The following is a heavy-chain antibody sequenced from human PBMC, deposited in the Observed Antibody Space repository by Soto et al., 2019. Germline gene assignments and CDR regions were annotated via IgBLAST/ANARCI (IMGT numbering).Heavy chain of an antibody. Sequence: GGSLRLSCAVSGFTFSSYAMSWVRQAPGKGLEWVSAISGSGGSTYYADSVKGRFTISRDNSKNTLYLQMNSLRAEDTAVYYCAKFRVAATRAFDYWGQGTLVTVSS. CDR3: AKFRVAATRAFDY. J-gene: IGHJ4*02. CDR1: GFTFSSYA. D-gene: IGHD2-15*01. CDR2: ISGSGGST. V-gene: IGHV3-23*01.